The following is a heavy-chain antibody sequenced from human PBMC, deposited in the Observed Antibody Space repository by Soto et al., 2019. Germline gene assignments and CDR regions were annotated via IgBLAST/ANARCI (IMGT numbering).Heavy chain of an antibody. CDR2: ISSSGSTI. V-gene: IGHV3-48*03. Sequence: EVQLVESGGGLVQPGGSLRLSCAASGFTFSSYEMNWVRQAPGKGLEWVSYISSSGSTIYYADSVKGRFTISRDNAKNSLYLQMNSLRAEDTAVYYCARTTGTTRDFDYWGQGTLVTVSS. CDR1: GFTFSSYE. CDR3: ARTTGTTRDFDY. D-gene: IGHD1-7*01. J-gene: IGHJ4*02.